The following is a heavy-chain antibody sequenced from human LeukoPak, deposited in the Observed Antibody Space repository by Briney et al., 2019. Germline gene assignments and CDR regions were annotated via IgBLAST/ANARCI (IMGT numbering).Heavy chain of an antibody. CDR1: GFTFSDYY. Sequence: GALILSFAASGFTFSDYYMSLIRQAPGKGPEWVSYISSSGSTIYYADSVKGRFPISRDNAKNSLYLQMNSLRAEDTAVYYCARALWEGVYYYYGMDVWGQGTTVTVSS. CDR3: ARALWEGVYYYYGMDV. CDR2: ISSSGSTI. J-gene: IGHJ6*02. D-gene: IGHD1-26*01. V-gene: IGHV3-11*01.